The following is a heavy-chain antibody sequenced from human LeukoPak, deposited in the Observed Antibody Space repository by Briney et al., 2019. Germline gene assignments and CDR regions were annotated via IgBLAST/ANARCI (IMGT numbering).Heavy chain of an antibody. V-gene: IGHV3-23*01. CDR2: ISGSGGST. CDR1: GFTFSSYE. J-gene: IGHJ6*03. CDR3: AKLQLGYYYMDV. D-gene: IGHD5-18*01. Sequence: GGSLRLSCAASGFTFSSYEMNWVRQAPGKGLEWVSAISGSGGSTYYADSVKGRFTISRDNSKNTLYLQMNSLRAEDTAVYYCAKLQLGYYYMDVWGKGTTVTISS.